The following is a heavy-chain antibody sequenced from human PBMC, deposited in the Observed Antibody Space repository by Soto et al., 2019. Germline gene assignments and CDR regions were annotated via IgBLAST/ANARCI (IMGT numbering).Heavy chain of an antibody. J-gene: IGHJ3*02. CDR3: ARDFDMGSAFDI. CDR2: IFPIFGTA. Sequence: QVQLVQSGAEVKKPGSSVKSSSRVLGATLRGLAFTWVGQAPGQGLEWMGGIFPIFGTANYAQKFQGRVTITADESTSTAYMELSSLRSEDTAVYYCARDFDMGSAFDIWGQGTMVTVSS. D-gene: IGHD3-9*01. CDR1: GATLRGLA. V-gene: IGHV1-69*01.